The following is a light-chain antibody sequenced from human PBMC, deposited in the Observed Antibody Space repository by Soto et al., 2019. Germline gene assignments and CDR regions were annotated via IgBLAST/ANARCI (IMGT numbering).Light chain of an antibody. Sequence: QSALTQPPSVSAAPGQKVTISCSGSSSNIGSNYVSWYQHLPGTAPKLLIYDNNKRPSGIPDRFSGSKSGTSATLGITGLQTGDEADYYCGTWDSSLSAYVFGTGTKLTVL. CDR2: DNN. CDR3: GTWDSSLSAYV. V-gene: IGLV1-51*01. CDR1: SSNIGSNY. J-gene: IGLJ1*01.